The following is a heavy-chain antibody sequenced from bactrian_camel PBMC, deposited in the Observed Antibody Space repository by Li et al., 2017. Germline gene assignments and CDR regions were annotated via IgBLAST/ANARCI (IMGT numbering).Heavy chain of an antibody. CDR1: GYTVNMNS. J-gene: IGHJ4*01. D-gene: IGHD2*01. CDR2: ITALGNS. V-gene: IGHV3S53*01. Sequence: QVQLVESGGGSVQAGDALRLICAASGYTVNMNSMGWFRQAPGKEREAVARITALGNSIYADSVKGRFTISKDNVKNTLYLQMNSLKPEDTAVYYCAAGIRFAPGGSWLADYWSQGTQVTVS. CDR3: AAGIRFAPGGSWLADY.